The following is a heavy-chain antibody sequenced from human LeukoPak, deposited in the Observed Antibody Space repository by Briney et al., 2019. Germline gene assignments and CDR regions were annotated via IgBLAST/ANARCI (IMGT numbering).Heavy chain of an antibody. V-gene: IGHV3-11*01. CDR2: IVLRDKSI. CDR1: GLTFTDYI. CDR3: AKVGTEVDL. Sequence: WGSLRLSCVASGLTFTDYIFSWICQAPGKGLKWDSYIVLRDKSIYYEDSLNERCTISTVNAKNSLYLQMDSLSVDDTAVYYRAKVGTEVDLWGQGTLVSVSS. J-gene: IGHJ4*02. D-gene: IGHD1-1*01.